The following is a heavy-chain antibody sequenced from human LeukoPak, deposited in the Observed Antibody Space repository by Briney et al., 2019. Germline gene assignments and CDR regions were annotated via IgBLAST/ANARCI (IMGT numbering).Heavy chain of an antibody. Sequence: TSQTLSLTCTVSGGSISSGDYYLSWIRQPPGKGLEWIGYIYYSGSTYYNPSLKSRVTISVDTSKNQFSLKLSSVTAADTAVYYCARARSGYLESDAFDIWGQGTMVTVSS. D-gene: IGHD3-3*01. CDR1: GGSISSGDYY. CDR3: ARARSGYLESDAFDI. CDR2: IYYSGST. J-gene: IGHJ3*02. V-gene: IGHV4-30-4*08.